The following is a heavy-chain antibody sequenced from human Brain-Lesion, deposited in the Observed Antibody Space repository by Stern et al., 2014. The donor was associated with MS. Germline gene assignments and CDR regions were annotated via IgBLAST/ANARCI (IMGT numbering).Heavy chain of an antibody. CDR3: AEGGSYGFVY. CDR2: ITPFTGNT. D-gene: IGHD4-17*01. V-gene: IGHV1-45*02. Sequence: MQLVESGAEVKKPGSSVKVSCKASGNTFTNRYLHWVRQAPGQALEWMGWITPFTGNTNYAQNFQDRVTITMDRSMSTAYMDLSSLRSDDTAIYLCAEGGSYGFVYWGQGTLVTVSS. J-gene: IGHJ4*02. CDR1: GNTFTNRY.